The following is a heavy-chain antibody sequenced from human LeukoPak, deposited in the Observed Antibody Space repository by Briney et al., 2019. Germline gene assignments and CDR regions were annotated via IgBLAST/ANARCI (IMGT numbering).Heavy chain of an antibody. V-gene: IGHV3-23*05. J-gene: IGHJ6*04. CDR3: ARRTSGAKDF. D-gene: IGHD3-16*01. Sequence: GGSLRLSCAASGFIFSDSVISWVRQAPGKGLQWVAAISSSGYTDNVDSLKGRFSISRDNSKDTLYLQMNSLRVEDTAVYYCARRTSGAKDFWGKGTTVTVSP. CDR2: ISSSGYT. CDR1: GFIFSDSV.